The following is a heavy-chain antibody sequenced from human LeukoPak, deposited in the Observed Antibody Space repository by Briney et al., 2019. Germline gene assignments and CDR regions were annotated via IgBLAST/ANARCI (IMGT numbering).Heavy chain of an antibody. V-gene: IGHV3-74*01. CDR1: GFTFSTYF. CDR2: IGSDGSSA. CDR3: ARWGSSGWYPMDV. D-gene: IGHD6-19*01. Sequence: PGGSLRLSCAASGFTFSTYFIHWVRQGPGKGLVWVSRIGSDGSSASSADSVKGRFTISRDKAKNTVYLQMNSLRAEDTAVYYCARWGSSGWYPMDVWGQGTTVTVSS. J-gene: IGHJ6*02.